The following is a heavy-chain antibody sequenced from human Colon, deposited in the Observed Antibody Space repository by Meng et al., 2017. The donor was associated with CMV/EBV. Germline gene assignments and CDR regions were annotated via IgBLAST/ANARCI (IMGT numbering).Heavy chain of an antibody. CDR1: GFTFSSYW. Sequence: GESLKISCAASGFTFSSYWMSWVRQAPGKGLEWVANIKQDGSEKYYMDSVKGRFTASRDNARNSLYLQMNSLRAEDTAVYYCARIHYDSWSGYYRDYWGQGALVTVSS. CDR3: ARIHYDSWSGYYRDY. CDR2: IKQDGSEK. V-gene: IGHV3-7*01. D-gene: IGHD3-3*01. J-gene: IGHJ4*02.